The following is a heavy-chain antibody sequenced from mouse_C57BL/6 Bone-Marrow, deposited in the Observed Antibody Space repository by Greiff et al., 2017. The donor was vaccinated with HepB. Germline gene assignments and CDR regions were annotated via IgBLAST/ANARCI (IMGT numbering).Heavy chain of an antibody. V-gene: IGHV1-42*01. CDR3: ARPNYDYDPWFAY. J-gene: IGHJ3*01. Sequence: EVQLQQSGPELVKPGASVKISCKASGYSFTGYYMNWVKQSPEKSLEWIGEINPSTGGTTYNQKFKAKATLTVDKSSSTAYMQLKSLTSEDSAVYYCARPNYDYDPWFAYWGQGTLVTVSA. CDR2: INPSTGGT. CDR1: GYSFTGYY. D-gene: IGHD2-4*01.